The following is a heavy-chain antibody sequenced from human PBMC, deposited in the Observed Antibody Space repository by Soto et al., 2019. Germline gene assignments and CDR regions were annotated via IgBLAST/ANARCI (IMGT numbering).Heavy chain of an antibody. CDR2: ISGSGGST. D-gene: IGHD6-19*01. J-gene: IGHJ4*02. Sequence: GGSLRLSCAASGFTFSSYAMSWVRQAPGKGLEWVSAISGSGGSTYYADSVKGRFTISRDNSKNTLYLQMNSLRAEDTAVYYCAKKPHKQWLVKAFFDYWGQGTLVTVSS. CDR3: AKKPHKQWLVKAFFDY. V-gene: IGHV3-23*01. CDR1: GFTFSSYA.